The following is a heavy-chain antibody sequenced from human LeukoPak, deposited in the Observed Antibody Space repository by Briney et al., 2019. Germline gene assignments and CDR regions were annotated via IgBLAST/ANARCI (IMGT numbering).Heavy chain of an antibody. Sequence: KPGGSLRLSCAASGFTFSSHSMNWVRQAPGEGLEWVSSIGSSSSFIYYADSVKGRFTISRDNAKNSLYLQMNSLRGEDTAVYYCARETPEAFDIWGQGTMVTVSS. J-gene: IGHJ3*02. CDR1: GFTFSSHS. V-gene: IGHV3-21*01. CDR3: ARETPEAFDI. CDR2: IGSSSSFI.